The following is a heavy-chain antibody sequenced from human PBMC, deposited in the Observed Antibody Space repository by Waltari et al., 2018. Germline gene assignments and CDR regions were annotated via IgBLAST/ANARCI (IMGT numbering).Heavy chain of an antibody. CDR1: GYSFTSYW. CDR2: IYPGDSHT. Sequence: EVQLVQSGAEEKKPGESLRISCKGFGYSFTSYWIGWVRQMPGKGLEWMGVIYPGDSHTIYSPSFQGQVTISSDKSSSTAHLQWSSLKASDPAMYYCASGMNVAPEMATMALDYWGQGTLVTVSS. J-gene: IGHJ4*02. V-gene: IGHV5-51*01. CDR3: ASGMNVAPEMATMALDY. D-gene: IGHD5-12*01.